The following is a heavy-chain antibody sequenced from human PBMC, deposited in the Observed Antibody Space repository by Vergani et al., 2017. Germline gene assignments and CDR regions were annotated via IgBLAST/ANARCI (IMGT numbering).Heavy chain of an antibody. Sequence: EVQLLESGGGLVQPGGSLRLSCAASGFIFSSYAMSWVRQAPGKGLEWVSGISASGAPTYYADSVKGRVTFSRDNSKNTLSLQMNSLTAEDTSIYYCAKDRYCSSTSCYGYMDVWGKGTTVTVYS. D-gene: IGHD2-2*01. CDR3: AKDRYCSSTSCYGYMDV. CDR1: GFIFSSYA. CDR2: ISASGAPT. V-gene: IGHV3-23*01. J-gene: IGHJ6*03.